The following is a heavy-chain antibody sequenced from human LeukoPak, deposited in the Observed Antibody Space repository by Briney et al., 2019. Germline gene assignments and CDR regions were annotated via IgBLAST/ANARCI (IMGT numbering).Heavy chain of an antibody. D-gene: IGHD3-3*01. CDR3: ARTASYYDWPPAYAFDI. J-gene: IGHJ3*02. Sequence: SETLSLTCTVSGGSISSYYWSWIRQPAGKGLEWIGRIYTSGSTNYNPSLESRVTMSVDTSKNQFSLKLSSVTAADTAVYYCARTASYYDWPPAYAFDIWAKGQWSPSLQ. CDR1: GGSISSYY. V-gene: IGHV4-4*07. CDR2: IYTSGST.